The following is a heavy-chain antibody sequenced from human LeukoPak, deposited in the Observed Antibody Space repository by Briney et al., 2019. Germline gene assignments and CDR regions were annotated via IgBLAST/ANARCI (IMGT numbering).Heavy chain of an antibody. Sequence: PGGSLRLSCAASGFTFDDYDMSWVRQAPGKGLEWVSYISSNSSTIYYADSVKGRFTISRDNAKNSLYLQMNSLRAEDTAVYYCAKDVSYFGYGDYDNYFDYWGQGTLVTVSS. CDR2: ISSNSSTI. CDR3: AKDVSYFGYGDYDNYFDY. D-gene: IGHD4-17*01. J-gene: IGHJ4*02. CDR1: GFTFDDYD. V-gene: IGHV3-48*01.